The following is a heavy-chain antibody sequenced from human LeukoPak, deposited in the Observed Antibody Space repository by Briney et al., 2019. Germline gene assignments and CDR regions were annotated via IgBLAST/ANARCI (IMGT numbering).Heavy chain of an antibody. CDR2: IYYSGST. CDR1: GGSISSSSYY. CDR3: ARHENGYEIIDY. V-gene: IGHV4-39*01. Sequence: PSETLSLTCTVSGGSISSSSYYWGWIRQPSGKGLEWIGSIYYSGSTYYNPSLKSRVTISVDTSKNQFSLKLSSVTAADTAVYYCARHENGYEIIDYWGQGTLVTVSS. D-gene: IGHD5-12*01. J-gene: IGHJ4*02.